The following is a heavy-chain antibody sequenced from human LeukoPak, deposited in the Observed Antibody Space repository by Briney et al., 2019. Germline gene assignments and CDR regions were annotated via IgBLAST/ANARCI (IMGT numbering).Heavy chain of an antibody. V-gene: IGHV3-33*01. CDR3: ARGIVPAASYYYYYMDV. D-gene: IGHD2-2*01. CDR1: GFTFSSYG. CDR2: IWYDGSNK. Sequence: GRSLRLSCAASGFTFSSYGMHWVRQAPGKGLEWVAVIWYDGSNKYYADSMKGRFTISRDNAKNSLYLQMNSLRAEDTAVYYCARGIVPAASYYYYYMDVWGKGTTVTVSS. J-gene: IGHJ6*03.